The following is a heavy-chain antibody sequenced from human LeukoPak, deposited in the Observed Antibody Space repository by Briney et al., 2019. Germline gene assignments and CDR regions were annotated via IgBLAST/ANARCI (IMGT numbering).Heavy chain of an antibody. CDR2: IRYDGSNK. D-gene: IGHD6-13*01. V-gene: IGHV3-30*02. J-gene: IGHJ4*02. Sequence: GGSLRLSCAASGFTFSSYGMHWVRQAPGKGLEWVAFIRYDGSNKYYADSVKGRFTISRDNSKNTLYLQMGSLRADDMAVYYCARGSHRRYSSSWYSLWGQGTLVTVSS. CDR1: GFTFSSYG. CDR3: ARGSHRRYSSSWYSL.